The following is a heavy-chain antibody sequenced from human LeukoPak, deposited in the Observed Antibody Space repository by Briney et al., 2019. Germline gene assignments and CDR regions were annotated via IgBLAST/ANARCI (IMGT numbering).Heavy chain of an antibody. V-gene: IGHV4-59*01. CDR3: ARAVEYYYDSSGYYSYYFDY. D-gene: IGHD3-22*01. CDR2: IYYSGST. J-gene: IGHJ4*02. CDR1: GGSISSYY. Sequence: PSETLSLTCTVSGGSISSYYWSWIRQPPGQGLEWVGYIYYSGSTNYNPSLKSRVTISVDTSKNQFSLKLYSVTAADTAVYYCARAVEYYYDSSGYYSYYFDYWGQGTLVTVSS.